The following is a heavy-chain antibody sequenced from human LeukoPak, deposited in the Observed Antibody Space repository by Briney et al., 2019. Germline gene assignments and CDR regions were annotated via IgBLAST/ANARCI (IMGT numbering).Heavy chain of an antibody. V-gene: IGHV4-4*07. CDR1: GDSISRNY. Sequence: SETLSLTCSVSGDSISRNYWSWIRQPAGKGLEWIGRIYSGGATNYNPPFRSRITMSVDTSKNQISLRLSSVTAADTAVYYCARVQYNDYLDYWGQGILVTVSS. CDR2: IYSGGAT. D-gene: IGHD5-24*01. CDR3: ARVQYNDYLDY. J-gene: IGHJ4*02.